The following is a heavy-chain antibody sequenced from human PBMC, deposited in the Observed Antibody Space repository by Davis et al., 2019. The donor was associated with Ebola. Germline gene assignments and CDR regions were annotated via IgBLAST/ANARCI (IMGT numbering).Heavy chain of an antibody. CDR3: ARVSVYYYGSGSYPLFDY. J-gene: IGHJ4*02. CDR2: INPSGGST. CDR1: GYTFSTYY. Sequence: ASVKVSCKASGYTFSTYYMHWVRQAPGQGLEWMGIINPSGGSTSYAQKLQGRVTMTTDTSTSTAYMELRSLRSDDTAVYYCARVSVYYYGSGSYPLFDYWGQGTLVTVSS. D-gene: IGHD3-10*01. V-gene: IGHV1-46*01.